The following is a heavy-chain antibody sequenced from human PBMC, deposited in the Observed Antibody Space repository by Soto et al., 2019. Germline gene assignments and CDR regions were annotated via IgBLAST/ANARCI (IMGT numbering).Heavy chain of an antibody. CDR2: INHSGST. CDR3: ARVDSNYVGPMDV. V-gene: IGHV4-34*01. D-gene: IGHD4-4*01. CDR1: GGSFSGYY. J-gene: IGHJ6*03. Sequence: SETLSLTCAVYGGSFSGYYWSWIRQPPGKGLEWIGEINHSGSTNYNPSLKSRVTISVDTSKNQFSLKLSSVTAADTAVYYCARVDSNYVGPMDVWGKGTTVTVSS.